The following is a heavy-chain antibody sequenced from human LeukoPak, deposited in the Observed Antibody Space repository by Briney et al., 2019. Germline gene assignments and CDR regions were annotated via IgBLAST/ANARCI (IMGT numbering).Heavy chain of an antibody. Sequence: ASVNVSCKASGYTFTSYDINWVRQATGQGLEWMGWMNPNSGNTGYAQKFQGRVTMTRNTSISTAYMELSSLRSEDTAVYYCARGYKPGYSRGWSIFDFWGQGALVTVSS. CDR1: GYTFTSYD. CDR3: ARGYKPGYSRGWSIFDF. J-gene: IGHJ4*02. CDR2: MNPNSGNT. V-gene: IGHV1-8*01. D-gene: IGHD6-19*01.